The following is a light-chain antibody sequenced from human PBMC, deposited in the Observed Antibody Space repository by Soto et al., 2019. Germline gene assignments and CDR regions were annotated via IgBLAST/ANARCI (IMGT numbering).Light chain of an antibody. J-gene: IGKJ5*01. CDR3: MQGSHWPPIT. CDR2: KVS. V-gene: IGKV2-30*02. Sequence: VVMTQSPLYLPLTLGQPAYISSRSSESFVHSDGNTYLSWFHQRTGQSPTRLIYKVSNRDSGVPDRFSGSGSGTDFTLKISRVEAEDVGVYYCMQGSHWPPITVGQGTRLEIK. CDR1: ESFVHSDGNTY.